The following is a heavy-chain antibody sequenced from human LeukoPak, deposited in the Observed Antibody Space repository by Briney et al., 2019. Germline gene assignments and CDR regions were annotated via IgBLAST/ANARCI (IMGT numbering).Heavy chain of an antibody. Sequence: SETLSLTCAVYGGSFSGYYWSWIRQPPGKGLEWIGEINHSGSTNYNPSLKSRVTISVDTSKNQFSLKLSSVTAADTAVYYCARKASVVTPIYYFDYWGQGTLVTVSS. CDR2: INHSGST. CDR3: ARKASVVTPIYYFDY. D-gene: IGHD4-23*01. V-gene: IGHV4-34*01. J-gene: IGHJ4*02. CDR1: GGSFSGYY.